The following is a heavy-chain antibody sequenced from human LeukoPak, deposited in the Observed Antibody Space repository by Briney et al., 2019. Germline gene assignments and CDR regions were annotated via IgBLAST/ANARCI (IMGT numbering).Heavy chain of an antibody. Sequence: RGSLRLSCAASGFTFSDHAMSWVRQAPGKGLEWVSSITGSGGRTYYVDSVKGRFTISRDNSKNTLYLEMNSLRADETAVYFCASRPRADIGPLDYWGQGTLVTVSS. CDR1: GFTFSDHA. CDR3: ASRPRADIGPLDY. J-gene: IGHJ4*02. D-gene: IGHD1-14*01. CDR2: ITGSGGRT. V-gene: IGHV3-23*01.